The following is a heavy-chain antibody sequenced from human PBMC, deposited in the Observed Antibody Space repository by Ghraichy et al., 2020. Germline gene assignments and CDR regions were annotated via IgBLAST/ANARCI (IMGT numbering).Heavy chain of an antibody. Sequence: SETLSLTCAVYGGSFSGYYWSWIRQPPGKGLEWIGEINHSGSTNYNPSLKSRVTISVDTSKNQFSLKLSSVTAADTAVYYCARVMMVVAATDYYYYGMDVWGQGTTVTVSS. CDR2: INHSGST. V-gene: IGHV4-34*01. CDR3: ARVMMVVAATDYYYYGMDV. CDR1: GGSFSGYY. J-gene: IGHJ6*02. D-gene: IGHD2-15*01.